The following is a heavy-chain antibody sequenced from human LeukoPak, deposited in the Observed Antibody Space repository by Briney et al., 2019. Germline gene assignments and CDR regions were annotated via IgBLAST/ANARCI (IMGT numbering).Heavy chain of an antibody. CDR2: FDPEDGET. CDR1: GYTLTELS. V-gene: IGHV1-24*01. D-gene: IGHD6-13*01. CDR3: ARGGTGYSSSWYENYYYGMDV. Sequence: SVKVSCKVSGYTLTELSMHWVRQAPGKGLEWMGGFDPEDGETIYAQKFQGRVTMTEDTSTDTAYMELSSLRSEDTAVYYCARGGTGYSSSWYENYYYGMDVWGQGTTVTVSS. J-gene: IGHJ6*02.